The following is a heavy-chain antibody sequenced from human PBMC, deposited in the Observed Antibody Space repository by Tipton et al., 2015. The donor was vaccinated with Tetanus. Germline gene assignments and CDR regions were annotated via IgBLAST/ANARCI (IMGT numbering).Heavy chain of an antibody. CDR2: ISYDGSHK. Sequence: SLRLSCAASEFTFSRFGMHWVRQAPGKGLEWVAGISYDGSHKYYVDSVRGRFTISRDNSQNTLYLQMNSLRPEDTAIYYCAKAKPVITLAFFDYWSQGTLFTVSS. CDR1: EFTFSRFG. J-gene: IGHJ4*02. CDR3: AKAKPVITLAFFDY. D-gene: IGHD3-16*01. V-gene: IGHV3-30*18.